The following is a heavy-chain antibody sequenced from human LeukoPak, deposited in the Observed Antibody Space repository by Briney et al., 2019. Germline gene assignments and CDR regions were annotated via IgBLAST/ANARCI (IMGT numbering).Heavy chain of an antibody. CDR2: MNPSGGST. Sequence: GASVKVSCKASGYTFTSYYMHWVRQAPGQGLEWMGIMNPSGGSTSYAQKFQGRVTMTRDTSTSTVYMELSSLRSEDTAVYYCAREGEWATMDYDSSGPSWGAFDIWGQGTMVTVSS. CDR3: AREGEWATMDYDSSGPSWGAFDI. J-gene: IGHJ3*02. CDR1: GYTFTSYY. D-gene: IGHD3-22*01. V-gene: IGHV1-46*01.